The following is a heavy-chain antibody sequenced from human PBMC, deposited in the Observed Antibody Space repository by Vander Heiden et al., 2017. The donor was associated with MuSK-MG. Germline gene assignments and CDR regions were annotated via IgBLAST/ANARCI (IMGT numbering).Heavy chain of an antibody. V-gene: IGHV3-21*01. CDR2: ISSRSNYI. CDR1: GFMFSTFS. J-gene: IGHJ4*02. CDR3: ARAGNMVGFD. Sequence: EVQLVESGGGLVKPGESLRLSCAATGFMFSTFSMNWVRQAPGKGLEWVSSISSRSNYIYYADSVKGRFIISRDDATNSLYLQMNSLRAEDTAVYYCARAGNMVGFDWGKGTLVAVSS. D-gene: IGHD2-15*01.